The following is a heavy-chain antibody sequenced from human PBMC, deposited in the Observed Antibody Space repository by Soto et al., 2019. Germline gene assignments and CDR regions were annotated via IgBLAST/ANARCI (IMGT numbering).Heavy chain of an antibody. CDR3: ARVPVRFLEWLYWFDP. V-gene: IGHV1-18*04. J-gene: IGHJ5*02. D-gene: IGHD3-3*01. CDR2: ISAYNGNT. CDR1: GYTFTSHG. Sequence: ASVKVSCKASGYTFTSHGISWVRQAPGQGLEWMGWISAYNGNTNYAQKLQGRVTMTTDTSMSTAYMELRSLRSDDTAVYYCARVPVRFLEWLYWFDPWGQGTLVTVSS.